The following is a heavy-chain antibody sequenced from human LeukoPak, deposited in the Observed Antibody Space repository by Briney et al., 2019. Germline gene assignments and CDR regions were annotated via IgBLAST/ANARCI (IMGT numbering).Heavy chain of an antibody. D-gene: IGHD6-19*01. CDR3: ASSGWYGSFDY. J-gene: IGHJ4*02. Sequence: SETLSLTCAVYGGSFSGYYWSWIRQPPGKGLEWIGEINHSGSTNYNPSLKSRVTISVDPSKNQFSLKLSSVTAADTAVYYCASSGWYGSFDYWGQGTLVTVSS. V-gene: IGHV4-34*01. CDR2: INHSGST. CDR1: GGSFSGYY.